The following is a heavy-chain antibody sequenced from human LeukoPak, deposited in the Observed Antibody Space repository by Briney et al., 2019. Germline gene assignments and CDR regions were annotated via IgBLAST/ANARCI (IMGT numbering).Heavy chain of an antibody. CDR3: ASQDGFDI. Sequence: PGGSLRLSCTGSGFGFSSYVMYWVRQAPGKGLKYVSSISSNGGSTYYANSVKGRVTISRDNSKNTLYLQMDSLRAEDMAVYYCASQDGFDIWGQGTMVTVSS. CDR1: GFGFSSYV. CDR2: ISSNGGST. V-gene: IGHV3-64*01. J-gene: IGHJ3*02.